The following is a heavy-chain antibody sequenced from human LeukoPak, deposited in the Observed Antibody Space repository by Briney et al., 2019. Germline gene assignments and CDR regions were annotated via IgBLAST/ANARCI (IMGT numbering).Heavy chain of an antibody. V-gene: IGHV1-2*02. J-gene: IGHJ4*02. CDR2: ITPYNGGT. Sequence: ASVKVSCKASGFTFTGYPIHWVRQAPGQGLEWMGWITPYNGGTNYAQKFQGRVTMTRDTSIRTAYMELSGLTSDDTAVYYCARASGTFFDDWGQGSLVTVSS. D-gene: IGHD1/OR15-1a*01. CDR1: GFTFTGYP. CDR3: ARASGTFFDD.